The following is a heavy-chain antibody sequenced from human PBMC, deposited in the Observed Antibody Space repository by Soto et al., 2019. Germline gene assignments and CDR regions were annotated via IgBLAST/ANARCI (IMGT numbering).Heavy chain of an antibody. CDR2: IYYSGST. V-gene: IGHV4-31*03. D-gene: IGHD3-22*01. Sequence: PSETLSLTCTVSGGSISSGGYYWSWIRQHPGKGLEWIGYIYYSGSTYYNPSLKSRVTISVDTSKNQFSLKLSSVTAADTAVYYCARVVGAYYDSSGYYLAPDAFDIWGQGTIVTVSS. CDR1: GGSISSGGYY. J-gene: IGHJ3*02. CDR3: ARVVGAYYDSSGYYLAPDAFDI.